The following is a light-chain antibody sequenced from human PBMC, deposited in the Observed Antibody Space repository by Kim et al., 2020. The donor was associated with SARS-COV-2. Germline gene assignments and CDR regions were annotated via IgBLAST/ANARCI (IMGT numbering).Light chain of an antibody. Sequence: DIQMTQSPSSLSASVGDRVTITCRASQVINNYLAWYQQKPGKAPTVLIYGASTSHSGVPSRFSGSGSGTDFTLTISSLQPEDVGTYYCQKYDRAPWTFVHGTKVDIK. CDR2: GAS. CDR3: QKYDRAPWT. J-gene: IGKJ1*01. V-gene: IGKV1-27*01. CDR1: QVINNY.